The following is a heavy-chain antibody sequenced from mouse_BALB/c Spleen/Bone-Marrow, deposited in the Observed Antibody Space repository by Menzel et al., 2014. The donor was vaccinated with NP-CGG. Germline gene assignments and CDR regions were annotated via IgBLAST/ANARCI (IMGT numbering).Heavy chain of an antibody. Sequence: VQVVESGPGLVAPSQSLSITCTVSGFSLTGYGVNWVRQPPGKGLEWLGMIWGDGSTDYNSALKSRLSISKDNSKSQVFLKMNSLQTDDTARYYCARTLGHYAMDYWDQGTSVTVSS. J-gene: IGHJ4*01. V-gene: IGHV2-6-7*01. CDR1: GFSLTGYG. CDR2: IWGDGST. CDR3: ARTLGHYAMDY. D-gene: IGHD4-1*01.